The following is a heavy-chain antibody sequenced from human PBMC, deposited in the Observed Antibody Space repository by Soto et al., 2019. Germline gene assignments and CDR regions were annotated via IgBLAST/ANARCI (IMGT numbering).Heavy chain of an antibody. V-gene: IGHV1-8*01. J-gene: IGHJ6*02. CDR1: GYTVTSYD. CDR3: ARSIAAAGTFYYYYGMDV. CDR2: MNPNSGNT. Sequence: ASVKVSCKTSGYTVTSYDINWVRQASGQGLEWMGWMNPNSGNTGYAQKFQGRVTMTRNTSISTAYMELSSLRSEDTAVYYCARSIAAAGTFYYYYGMDVWGQGTTITVSS. D-gene: IGHD6-13*01.